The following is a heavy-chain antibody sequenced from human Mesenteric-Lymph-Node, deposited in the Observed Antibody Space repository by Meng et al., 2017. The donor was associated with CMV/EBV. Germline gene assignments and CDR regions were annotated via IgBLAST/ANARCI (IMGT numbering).Heavy chain of an antibody. Sequence: AASGFTFSGSAMHWVRQASGKGLEWVGRIRSKANSYATAYAASVKGRFTISRDDSKNTAYLQMNSLKTEDTAVYYCTTLRSSTSQAVPWGQGTLVTVPQ. V-gene: IGHV3-73*01. CDR1: GFTFSGSA. CDR2: IRSKANSYAT. J-gene: IGHJ5*02. CDR3: TTLRSSTSQAVP. D-gene: IGHD2-2*01.